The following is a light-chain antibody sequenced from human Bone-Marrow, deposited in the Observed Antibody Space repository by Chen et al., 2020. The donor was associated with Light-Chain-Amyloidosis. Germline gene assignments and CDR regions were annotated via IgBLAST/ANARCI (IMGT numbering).Light chain of an antibody. CDR2: DDS. J-gene: IGLJ3*02. Sequence: SYVLTQPPSVSVAPGKTASITCGGNNLGSTSVHWYQQTPGQAPLLVVYDDSDRPSGIPERFGGYTCGNTTTLTSGGVEAEEEADYCCQVWDRGSDRPVFGGGTKLTVL. V-gene: IGLV3-21*03. CDR3: QVWDRGSDRPV. CDR1: NLGSTS.